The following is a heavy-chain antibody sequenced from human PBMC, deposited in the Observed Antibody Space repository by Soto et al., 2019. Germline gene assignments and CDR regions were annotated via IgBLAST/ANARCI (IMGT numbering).Heavy chain of an antibody. J-gene: IGHJ3*01. Sequence: WSLTLSCAVYGFTFSNYGMHWVRQPPGKGLEQVALISDDGTKDYFVDYVKGRFTIYRDNSRNRGYLQMKRLTTEDTAVYYCAKDYLGNSKTFGVWGQGTLGTVSS. CDR1: GFTFSNYG. CDR2: ISDDGTKD. CDR3: AKDYLGNSKTFGV. V-gene: IGHV3-30*18. D-gene: IGHD2-2*01.